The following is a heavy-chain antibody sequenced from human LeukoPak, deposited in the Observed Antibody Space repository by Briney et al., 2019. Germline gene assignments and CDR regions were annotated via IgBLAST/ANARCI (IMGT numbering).Heavy chain of an antibody. J-gene: IGHJ5*02. D-gene: IGHD6-13*01. CDR2: INPNSGGT. V-gene: IGHV1-2*02. CDR1: GYTFTGYY. CDR3: ARVAAGIPYNWFDP. Sequence: ASVKVSCKASGYTFTGYYVHWVRQAPGQGLEWMGWINPNSGGTNYAQKFQGRVTMTRDTSISTAYMELSRLRSDDTAVYYCARVAAGIPYNWFDPWGQGTLVTVSS.